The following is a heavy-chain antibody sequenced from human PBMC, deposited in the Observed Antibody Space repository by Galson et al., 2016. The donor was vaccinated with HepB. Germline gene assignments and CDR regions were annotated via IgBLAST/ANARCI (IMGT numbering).Heavy chain of an antibody. CDR3: AKDTYGSGWYAKKGIDY. J-gene: IGHJ4*02. Sequence: SLRLSCTVSGLTFNNYAMLWVRQAPVMGLEWVAVISYDGNNKYYADSLKGRFPIPRGNSKDTLYLLMSSLRAEDTAVYYRAKDTYGSGWYAKKGIDYWGQGTLVTVSS. CDR2: ISYDGNNK. V-gene: IGHV3-30*18. CDR1: GLTFNNYA. D-gene: IGHD6-19*01.